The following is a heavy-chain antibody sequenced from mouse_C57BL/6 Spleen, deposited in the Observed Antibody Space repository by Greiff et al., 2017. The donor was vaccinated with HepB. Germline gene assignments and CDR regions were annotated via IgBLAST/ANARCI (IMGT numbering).Heavy chain of an antibody. CDR3: ARKASWSDDY. CDR2: ISSGSSTI. Sequence: VQRVESGGGLVKPGGSLKLSCAASGFTFSDYGMHWVRQAPEQGLEWVAYISSGSSTIYYADTVKGRFTISRDNAKNTLVLQMTRLRSEDTAMYYSARKASWSDDYWGQGTTLTVSA. D-gene: IGHD3-2*02. V-gene: IGHV5-17*01. J-gene: IGHJ2*01. CDR1: GFTFSDYG.